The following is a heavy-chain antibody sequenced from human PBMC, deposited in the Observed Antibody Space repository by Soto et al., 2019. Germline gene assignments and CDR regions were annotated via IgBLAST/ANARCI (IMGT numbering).Heavy chain of an antibody. D-gene: IGHD1-26*01. Sequence: QVQLQESGPGLVKPSETLSLTCTVSGGFISSYYWRWVRQPPGKGLEWIGCIYYSGSTNYNPSRKRRVTISVDTSKNQFSLMLSSVTAADTAVYYCARRYGSAIDYWGQGTLVTVSS. V-gene: IGHV4-59*08. J-gene: IGHJ4*02. CDR1: GGFISSYY. CDR2: IYYSGST. CDR3: ARRYGSAIDY.